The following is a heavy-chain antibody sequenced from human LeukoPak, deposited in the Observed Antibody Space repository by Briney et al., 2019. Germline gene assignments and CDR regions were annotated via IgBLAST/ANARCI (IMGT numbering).Heavy chain of an antibody. Sequence: GSLRLSCAASGFTFSSYSMNWVRQAPGKGLEWVSSISSSSSYIYYADSVKGRFTISRDNAKNSLYLQMNSLRAEDTAVYYCARGVVKTHPYYFDYWGQGTLVTVSS. CDR3: ARGVVKTHPYYFDY. V-gene: IGHV3-21*01. J-gene: IGHJ4*02. CDR2: ISSSSSYI. CDR1: GFTFSSYS. D-gene: IGHD2-2*01.